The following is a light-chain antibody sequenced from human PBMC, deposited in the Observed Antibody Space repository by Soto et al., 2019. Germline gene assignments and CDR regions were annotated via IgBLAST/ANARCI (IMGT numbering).Light chain of an antibody. CDR1: SSNIGADYE. Sequence: QSVLTQPPSVSGAPGQRVIISCTGGSSNIGADYEVHWYQQLPGTAPKLLIHGNTNRPSGVPDRFSGSKSGSSAFLAITGLQAEDEAEYYCQSYDNTLKGCVFGTGTKVTVL. CDR2: GNT. J-gene: IGLJ1*01. CDR3: QSYDNTLKGCV. V-gene: IGLV1-40*01.